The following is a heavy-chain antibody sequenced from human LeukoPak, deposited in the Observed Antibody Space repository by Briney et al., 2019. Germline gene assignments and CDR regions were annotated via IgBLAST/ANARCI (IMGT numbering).Heavy chain of an antibody. CDR3: ARGNLFPAY. CDR1: GFTFSDSY. J-gene: IGHJ4*02. Sequence: GGSLRLSCAASGFTFSDSYMSWIRQAPGKGLEWVSYISTGGSTIYYADSVKGRFTISRDNAKNSLYLQMNSLRAEDTAVYYCARGNLFPAYWGQGTLVTVSS. CDR2: ISTGGSTI. V-gene: IGHV3-11*01.